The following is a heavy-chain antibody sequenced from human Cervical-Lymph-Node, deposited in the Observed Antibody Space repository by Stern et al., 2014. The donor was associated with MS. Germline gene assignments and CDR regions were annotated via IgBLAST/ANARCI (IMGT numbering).Heavy chain of an antibody. Sequence: VQLVQSGAEVKKPGSSVKVSCKASGGTFNTNVISWVRQAPGQGLEWMGGIIPIFGTALYAQKLQGRVTLTRHESTRAAYMELSSLRSEDTAVYYWARAAYSTSSYNYWGQGTLVIVSS. V-gene: IGHV1-69*01. CDR2: IIPIFGTA. CDR3: ARAAYSTSSYNY. CDR1: GGTFNTNV. J-gene: IGHJ4*02. D-gene: IGHD6-6*01.